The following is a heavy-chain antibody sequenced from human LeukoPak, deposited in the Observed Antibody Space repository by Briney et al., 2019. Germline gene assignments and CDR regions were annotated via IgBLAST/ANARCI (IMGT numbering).Heavy chain of an antibody. Sequence: GGSLRLSCAASGFTFSSYAMSWVRQAPGKGLEWVSTISATGGGTVYADSVKGRFTISRDNAKNSLYLQMNSLRVEDTAVYYCARRVAFGEYFEYWGQGTLVTVSS. CDR3: ARRVAFGEYFEY. D-gene: IGHD3-10*01. V-gene: IGHV3-23*01. CDR2: ISATGGGT. J-gene: IGHJ4*02. CDR1: GFTFSSYA.